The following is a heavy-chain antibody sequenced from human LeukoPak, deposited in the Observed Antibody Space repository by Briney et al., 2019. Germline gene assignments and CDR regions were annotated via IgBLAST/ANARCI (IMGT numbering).Heavy chain of an antibody. V-gene: IGHV4-39*07. D-gene: IGHD5-18*01. CDR2: IYYTGNT. CDR1: GASISGSGYY. J-gene: IGHJ4*02. CDR3: ARVRGYSYGLWDH. Sequence: SETLSLTCAVSGASISGSGYYLGWIRQPPGKGLEWIGNIYYTGNTYYNASLQSRVTISVDTSKNQFSLKLSSVTAADTAVYYCARVRGYSYGLWDHWGQGTLVTVSS.